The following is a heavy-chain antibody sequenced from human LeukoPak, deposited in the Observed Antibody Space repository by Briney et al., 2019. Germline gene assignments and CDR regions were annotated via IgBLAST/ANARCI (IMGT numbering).Heavy chain of an antibody. V-gene: IGHV5-51*01. J-gene: IGHJ5*02. CDR3: ARQRCSGGSCYSGANWFDP. CDR1: GYSCTSYR. D-gene: IGHD2-15*01. Sequence: GESLKISCKGSGYSCTSYRIGWVRQMTGKGLEWMGIIYPGDSDTRYSPSFQGQVTISADKSISTAYLQWSSLKASDTAMYYCARQRCSGGSCYSGANWFDPWGQGTLVTVSS. CDR2: IYPGDSDT.